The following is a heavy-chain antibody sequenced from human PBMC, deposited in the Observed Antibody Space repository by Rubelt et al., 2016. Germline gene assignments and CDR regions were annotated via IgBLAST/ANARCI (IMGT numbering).Heavy chain of an antibody. D-gene: IGHD3-10*01. CDR3: ARHPTRGRPFDC. CDR1: GGSISSSNYY. Sequence: QVQLQESGPGLVKPSETLSLTCTVSGGSISSSNYYWGWIRQPPGKGLEWIGSIYYSGGTYYNPSLQGLVTISVATSRTQFSLKRSSVTAADTAVYYCARHPTRGRPFDCWGQGTLVTVSS. J-gene: IGHJ4*02. CDR2: IYYSGGT. V-gene: IGHV4-39*01.